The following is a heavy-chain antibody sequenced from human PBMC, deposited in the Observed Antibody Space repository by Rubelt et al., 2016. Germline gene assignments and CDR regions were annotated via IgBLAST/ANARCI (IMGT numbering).Heavy chain of an antibody. CDR2: IYYSGST. Sequence: IGSIYYSGSTYYNPSPRSRVTISVDTSKNQFSLKLSSVTAADTAVYYCARGTYGDYVGDYWGQGTLVTVSS. D-gene: IGHD4-17*01. V-gene: IGHV4-30-2*03. CDR3: ARGTYGDYVGDY. J-gene: IGHJ4*02.